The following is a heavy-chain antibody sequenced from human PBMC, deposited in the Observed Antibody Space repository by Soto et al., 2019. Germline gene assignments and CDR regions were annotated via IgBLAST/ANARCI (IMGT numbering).Heavy chain of an antibody. J-gene: IGHJ3*02. V-gene: IGHV3-33*01. CDR1: GFSFSSSG. Sequence: QVQLVESGGGVVQPGRSLRLSCVASGFSFSSSGMHWVRQAPARGLEWLALIWYDGSNKYYPDSVKGRFTISRDNSKNTLYLQMNSLRADDTAVYYCASITVTNGFDIWGQGTLVTVSS. D-gene: IGHD4-17*01. CDR3: ASITVTNGFDI. CDR2: IWYDGSNK.